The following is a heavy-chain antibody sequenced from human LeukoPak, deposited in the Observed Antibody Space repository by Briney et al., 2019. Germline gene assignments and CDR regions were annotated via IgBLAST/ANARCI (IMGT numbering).Heavy chain of an antibody. J-gene: IGHJ4*02. Sequence: ASVKVSCKASGYTFTTHSINWLRQAPGQGLEWMGWINPNSGGTNYAQKFQGRVTMTRDTSISTAYMELSRLRSDDTAVYYCARVKGPYDSSGYYFTLWAAPIDYWGQGTLVTVSS. CDR3: ARVKGPYDSSGYYFTLWAAPIDY. CDR1: GYTFTTHS. V-gene: IGHV1-2*02. D-gene: IGHD3-22*01. CDR2: INPNSGGT.